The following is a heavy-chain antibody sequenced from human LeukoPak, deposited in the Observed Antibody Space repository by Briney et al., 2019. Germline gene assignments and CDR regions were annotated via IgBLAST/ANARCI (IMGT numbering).Heavy chain of an antibody. Sequence: SETLSLTCTVSGGSTSSYYWSWIRQPPGKGLEWIGYIYYSGSTNYNPSLKSRVTISVDTSKNQFSLKLSSVTAADMAVYYCARALYPVIVATDHNWFDPWGQGTLVTVSS. D-gene: IGHD5-12*01. V-gene: IGHV4-59*01. CDR2: IYYSGST. CDR1: GGSTSSYY. J-gene: IGHJ5*02. CDR3: ARALYPVIVATDHNWFDP.